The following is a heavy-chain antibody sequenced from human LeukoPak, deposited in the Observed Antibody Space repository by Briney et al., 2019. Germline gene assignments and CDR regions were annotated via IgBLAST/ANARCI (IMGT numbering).Heavy chain of an antibody. D-gene: IGHD3-3*01. CDR3: ARVAPSTTFGVVTHRVFDY. J-gene: IGHJ4*02. Sequence: SSETLSLTCSVSGDSVSSVNYYWGWIRQPPGKGLDWIGSIYYSGSTHYSPSLKSRVTISVDTSKNQFSLKLTSVTAADTAMYYCARVAPSTTFGVVTHRVFDYWGQGALVTVSS. V-gene: IGHV4-39*07. CDR1: GDSVSSVNYY. CDR2: IYYSGST.